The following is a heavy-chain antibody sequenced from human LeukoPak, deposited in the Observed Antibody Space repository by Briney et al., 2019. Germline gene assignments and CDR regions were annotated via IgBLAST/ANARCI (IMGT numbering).Heavy chain of an antibody. J-gene: IGHJ4*02. CDR3: ATTGVGIDS. Sequence: ASVKVSCTVSGYTLTELSMHWVRQAPGKGVEWMGGFDPENGETIHAQKFQGRVTMTEDTSTDTAYMELSSLKSEDTAVYYCATTGVGIDSWGQGTLVTVPS. D-gene: IGHD3-10*01. CDR2: FDPENGET. V-gene: IGHV1-24*01. CDR1: GYTLTELS.